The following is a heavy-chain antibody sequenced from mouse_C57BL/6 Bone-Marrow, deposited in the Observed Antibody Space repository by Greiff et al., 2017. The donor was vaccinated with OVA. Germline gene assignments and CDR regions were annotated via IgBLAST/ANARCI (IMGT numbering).Heavy chain of an antibody. Sequence: VQLQQPGAELVKPGASVKLSCKASGYTFTSYWMHWVKQRPGQGLEWIGMIHPNSGSTNYNEKFKSKATLTVDKSYSTAYMQLSSLTSEDYAVYYGEKGYGSTYDMDYWGKGTSVTVSS. J-gene: IGHJ4*01. CDR1: GYTFTSYW. CDR2: IHPNSGST. CDR3: EKGYGSTYDMDY. V-gene: IGHV1-64*01. D-gene: IGHD1-1*01.